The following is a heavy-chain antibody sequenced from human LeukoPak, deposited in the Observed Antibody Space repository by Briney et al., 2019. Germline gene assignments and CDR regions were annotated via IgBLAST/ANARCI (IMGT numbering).Heavy chain of an antibody. CDR3: ASLYNDFWIGPRPAYYYYMDV. CDR1: GFTFSSYS. V-gene: IGHV3-21*01. D-gene: IGHD3-3*01. CDR2: ISSSSYI. J-gene: IGHJ6*03. Sequence: GGSLRLSCAASGFTFSSYSMNWVRQAPGKGLEWVSSISSSSYIYYADSVKGRFTISRDNAKNSLYLQMNSLRAEDTAVYYCASLYNDFWIGPRPAYYYYMDVWGKGTTVTVSS.